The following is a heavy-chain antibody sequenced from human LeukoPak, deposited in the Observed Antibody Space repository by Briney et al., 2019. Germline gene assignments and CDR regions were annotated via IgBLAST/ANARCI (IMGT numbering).Heavy chain of an antibody. J-gene: IGHJ4*02. CDR3: ARADYGDYDPVLHY. V-gene: IGHV1-2*04. CDR1: GYTFTGYY. Sequence: ASVKVSCKASGYTFTGYYIHWVRQAPGQGLEWMGWINPNSGGTNYAQKFQDWVTMTRDTSISTAYMELSRLRSDDTAVYYCARADYGDYDPVLHYWGQGTLVTVSS. D-gene: IGHD4-17*01. CDR2: INPNSGGT.